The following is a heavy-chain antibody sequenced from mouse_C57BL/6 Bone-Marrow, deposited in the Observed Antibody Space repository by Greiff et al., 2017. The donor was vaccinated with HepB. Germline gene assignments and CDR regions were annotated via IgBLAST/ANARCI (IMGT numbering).Heavy chain of an antibody. V-gene: IGHV3-6*01. CDR2: ISYDGSN. J-gene: IGHJ4*01. D-gene: IGHD2-5*01. CDR1: GYSITSCYY. Sequence: EVQLQESGPGLVKPSQSLSLTCFVTGYSITSCYYWNWIRQFPGNKLEWMGYISYDGSNNYHSSLKNRISITRDTSKNEFVLKLNSVTTEDKATYYCARESNLYYDAMDYWGQGTSVTVSS. CDR3: ARESNLYYDAMDY.